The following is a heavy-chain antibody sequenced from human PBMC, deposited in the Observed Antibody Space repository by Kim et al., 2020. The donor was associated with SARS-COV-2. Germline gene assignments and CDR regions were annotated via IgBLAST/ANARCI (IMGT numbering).Heavy chain of an antibody. J-gene: IGHJ6*02. CDR1: GGSISSSSYY. Sequence: SETLSLTCTVSGGSISSSSYYWGWIRQPPGKGLEWIGSIYYSGSTYYNPSLKSRVTISVDTSKNQFSLKLSSVTAADTAVYYCARVAPYYYGWRNGYYYGMDVWGQGTTVTVSS. CDR2: IYYSGST. D-gene: IGHD3-10*01. CDR3: ARVAPYYYGWRNGYYYGMDV. V-gene: IGHV4-39*01.